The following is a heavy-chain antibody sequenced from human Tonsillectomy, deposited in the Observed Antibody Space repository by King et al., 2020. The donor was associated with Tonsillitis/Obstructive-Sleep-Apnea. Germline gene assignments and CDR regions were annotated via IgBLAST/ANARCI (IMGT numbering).Heavy chain of an antibody. CDR1: GYTFTGNY. V-gene: IGHV1-46*01. J-gene: IGHJ4*02. CDR2: INPSDSIT. CDR3: VRDDKDGRHLDY. D-gene: IGHD2-15*01. Sequence: QLVQSGAEVKKPGASVKVSCQASGYTFTGNYIHWVRQAPGQGLEWRGIINPSDSITTYAQRFQGRVTITRDTSTSTVNMELSSLRSEDTAVYYCVRDDKDGRHLDYWGQGSLVTVSS.